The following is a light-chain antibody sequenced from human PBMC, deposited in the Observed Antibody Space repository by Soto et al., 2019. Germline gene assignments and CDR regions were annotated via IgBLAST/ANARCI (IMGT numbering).Light chain of an antibody. V-gene: IGKV3-15*01. J-gene: IGKJ1*01. CDR2: AAS. CDR1: QSLSRS. CDR3: QQYNNWPKL. Sequence: ESVLTQSPGTLSLSPGERATLSCRASQSLSRSLAWYQQKPGQAPRLLIYAASTRATGIPARFSGSGSGTEFTLTISSLQSEDFAVYYCQQYNNWPKLFGQGTKVDIK.